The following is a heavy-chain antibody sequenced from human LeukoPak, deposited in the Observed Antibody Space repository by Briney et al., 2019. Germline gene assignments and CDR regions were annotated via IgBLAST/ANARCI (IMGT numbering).Heavy chain of an antibody. CDR1: GNYW. J-gene: IGHJ4*02. Sequence: GGSLRLSCAASGNYWMHWVRQAPGKGLVWVSRINSDGSWTSYADSVKGRFTISKDNAKNTVYLQMNNLRAEDTAAYYCVSFYETYWGRGTLVTVSS. D-gene: IGHD2-2*01. V-gene: IGHV3-74*01. CDR2: INSDGSWT. CDR3: VSFYETY.